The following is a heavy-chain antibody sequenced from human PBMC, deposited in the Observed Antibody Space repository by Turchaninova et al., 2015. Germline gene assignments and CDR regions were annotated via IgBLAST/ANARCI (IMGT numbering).Heavy chain of an antibody. V-gene: IGHV3-23*04. Sequence: EVQLVESGGGSVQPGGVLRVSGAGSGFTCRNYARSWVRQAPGKGLEWVSAISVSVGYTYYADSVKGRFTVSRDNSKNTLYLQMNGLRAEDTAVYYCAKAWEYTMTLGGDYWGQGTLVTVSS. CDR1: GFTCRNYA. J-gene: IGHJ4*02. D-gene: IGHD3-22*01. CDR3: AKAWEYTMTLGGDY. CDR2: ISVSVGYT.